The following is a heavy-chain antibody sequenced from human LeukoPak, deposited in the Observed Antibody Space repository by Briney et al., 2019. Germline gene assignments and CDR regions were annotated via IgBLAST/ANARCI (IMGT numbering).Heavy chain of an antibody. CDR3: ATIAAQAY. J-gene: IGHJ4*02. Sequence: SETLSLTCTVSVGSISSSNYYWGWIRQPPGKGLEWIVSIYYSGSTYYNPSLKSRVTISLGTSKNQFSLELSSVTAADTAVYYCATIAAQAYWGQGTLVTVSS. V-gene: IGHV4-39*01. CDR2: IYYSGST. D-gene: IGHD6-6*01. CDR1: VGSISSSNYY.